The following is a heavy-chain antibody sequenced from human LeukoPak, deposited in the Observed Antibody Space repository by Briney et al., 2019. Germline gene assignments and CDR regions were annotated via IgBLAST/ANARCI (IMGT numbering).Heavy chain of an antibody. CDR3: ARGSSSWYFYFDY. CDR1: GGSISSKSYY. J-gene: IGHJ4*02. D-gene: IGHD6-13*01. V-gene: IGHV4-61*02. CDR2: IYASGST. Sequence: SETLSLTCTVSGGSISSKSYYWSWIRQPAGKGLEWIGRIYASGSTDYNPSLKSRVTISVDTPKNQFSLKLSSVTAADTAVYYCARGSSSWYFYFDYWGQGTLVTVSS.